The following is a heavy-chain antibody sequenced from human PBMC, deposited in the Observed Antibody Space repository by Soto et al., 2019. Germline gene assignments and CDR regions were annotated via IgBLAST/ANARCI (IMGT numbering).Heavy chain of an antibody. CDR1: GFTFSNAW. V-gene: IGHV3-15*01. J-gene: IGHJ4*02. D-gene: IGHD4-17*01. CDR2: IKSRTDGGTT. CDR3: TTFGLRWGFDY. Sequence: EVQLVESGGGLVKPGGSLRLSCAASGFTFSNAWMSWVRQAPGKGLEWVGRIKSRTDGGTTDYAAPVKGRFTISRDDSKNTLYLQMNGLKTEDTAVYYCTTFGLRWGFDYWGQGTLVTVSS.